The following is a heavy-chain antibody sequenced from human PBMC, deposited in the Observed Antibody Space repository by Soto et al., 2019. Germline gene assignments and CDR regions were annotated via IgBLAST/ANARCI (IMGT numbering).Heavy chain of an antibody. V-gene: IGHV1-46*01. D-gene: IGHD5-12*01. CDR3: ARDSPEVVEMATIFDY. CDR1: GYTFTSYY. CDR2: INPSGGST. J-gene: IGHJ4*02. Sequence: ASVKVSCKAPGYTFTSYYMHWVRQAPGQGLEWMGIINPSGGSTSYAQKFQGRVTMTRDTSTSTVYMELSSLRSEDTAVYYCARDSPEVVEMATIFDYWGQGTMVTVYS.